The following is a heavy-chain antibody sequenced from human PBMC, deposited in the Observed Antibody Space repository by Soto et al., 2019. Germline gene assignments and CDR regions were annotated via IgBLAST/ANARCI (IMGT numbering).Heavy chain of an antibody. J-gene: IGHJ6*02. CDR2: ISYDGGNK. CDR1: GFTFSSYG. Sequence: QVQLVESGGGVVQPGRSLRLSCAASGFTFSSYGIHWVRQAPGKGLEGVAFISYDGGNKYYADSVKGRFTISRDNSKNTLFLQMNSLRAEDTAVYYCAKVIITFGGSRYGLDVWGQGTTVTVSS. V-gene: IGHV3-30*18. CDR3: AKVIITFGGSRYGLDV. D-gene: IGHD3-16*01.